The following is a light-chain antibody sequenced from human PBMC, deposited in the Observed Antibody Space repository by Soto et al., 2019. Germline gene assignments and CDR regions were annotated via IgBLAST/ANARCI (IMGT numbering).Light chain of an antibody. CDR3: SSSTSSSTRV. Sequence: QSVLTQPASVSGSPGQSITISCTGTSSDVGGYNYVSWYQQHPGKAPKLMIYDVSNRPSGVSNRFSGSKSGNTASLTISGLQAEDEDDYYCSSSTSSSTRVFGGGTKLTVL. J-gene: IGLJ2*01. CDR2: DVS. V-gene: IGLV2-14*01. CDR1: SSDVGGYNY.